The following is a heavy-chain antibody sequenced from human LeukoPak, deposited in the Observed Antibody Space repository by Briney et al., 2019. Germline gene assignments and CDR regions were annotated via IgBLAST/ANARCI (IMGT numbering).Heavy chain of an antibody. Sequence: SETLSLTCAVSGHSISSGYYWGWIRQPPGKGLEWIGSIYHSGSTYYNPSLKSRVTISVDTSKNQFSLKLSSVTAADTAVYYCARVLGGAWFDPWGQGTLVTVSS. V-gene: IGHV4-38-2*01. J-gene: IGHJ5*02. CDR2: IYHSGST. CDR3: ARVLGGAWFDP. CDR1: GHSISSGYY. D-gene: IGHD2-8*02.